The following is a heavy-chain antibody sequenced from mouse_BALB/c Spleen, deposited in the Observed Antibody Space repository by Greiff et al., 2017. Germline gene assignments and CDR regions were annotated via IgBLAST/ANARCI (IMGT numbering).Heavy chain of an antibody. Sequence: QVQLQQSGAELVKPGASVKLSCKASGYTFTSYDINWVRQRPEQGLEWIGWIFPGDGSTKYNEKFKGKATLTTDKSSSTAYMQLSRLTSEDSAVYFCARAYANYEGWYFDVWGAGTTVTVSS. CDR3: ARAYANYEGWYFDV. J-gene: IGHJ1*01. D-gene: IGHD2-1*01. CDR1: GYTFTSYD. V-gene: IGHV1-85*01. CDR2: IFPGDGST.